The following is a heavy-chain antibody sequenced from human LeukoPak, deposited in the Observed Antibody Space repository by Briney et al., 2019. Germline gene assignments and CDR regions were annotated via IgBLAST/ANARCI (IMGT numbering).Heavy chain of an antibody. CDR3: AREGVTYYDFWSGHDAFDI. CDR2: ISSSSSTI. V-gene: IGHV3-48*04. D-gene: IGHD3-3*01. CDR1: GFTFSSYS. J-gene: IGHJ3*02. Sequence: PGGSLRLSCAASGFTFSSYSMNWVRQAPGKGLEWVSYISSSSSTIYYADSVKGRFTISRDNAKNSLYLQMNSLRAEDTAVYYCAREGVTYYDFWSGHDAFDIWGQGTMVTVSS.